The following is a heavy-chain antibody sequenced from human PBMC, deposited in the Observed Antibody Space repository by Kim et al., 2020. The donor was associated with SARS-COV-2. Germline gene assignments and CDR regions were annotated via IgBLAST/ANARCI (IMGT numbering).Heavy chain of an antibody. D-gene: IGHD6-13*01. CDR2: ISSSSYI. CDR3: ARSGRDREAAAVYFDY. CDR1: GFTFSSYS. V-gene: IGHV3-21*01. J-gene: IGHJ4*02. Sequence: GGSLRLSCAASGFTFSSYSMNWVRQAPGKGLEWVSSISSSSYIYYADSEKGRFTISRDNAKNSLYLQMNSLRAEDTAVYYCARSGRDREAAAVYFDYWGQGTLVTVSS.